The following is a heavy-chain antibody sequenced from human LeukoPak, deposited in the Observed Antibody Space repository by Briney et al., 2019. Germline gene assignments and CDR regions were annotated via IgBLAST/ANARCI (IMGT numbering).Heavy chain of an antibody. V-gene: IGHV4-59*01. CDR3: ASGGSYYGY. D-gene: IGHD3-10*01. J-gene: IGHJ4*02. CDR1: GVSTSEYY. CDR2: IYYSGTT. Sequence: SETLFLTCAISGVSTSEYYWSWIRQSPGKGLEWIGYIYYSGTTDSNPSLKSRVTISVDKSTDHLSLRLTSATPADTAVYYCASGGSYYGYWGPGTPVTVSS.